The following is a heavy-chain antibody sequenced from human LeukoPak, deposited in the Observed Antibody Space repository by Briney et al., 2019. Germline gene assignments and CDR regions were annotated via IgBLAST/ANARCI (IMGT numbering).Heavy chain of an antibody. V-gene: IGHV5-51*01. CDR2: IYPGDSDT. D-gene: IGHD6-13*01. CDR1: GSIFTSYW. CDR3: ARLSAAAGTENWFDP. J-gene: IGHJ5*02. Sequence: PAASLKISCEGSGSIFTSYWIGWVRQMPGKGLEWMGIIYPGDSDTRYSPSFQGQVTISADKSISTAYLQWSSLKASDTAMYYCARLSAAAGTENWFDPWGQGTLVTVSS.